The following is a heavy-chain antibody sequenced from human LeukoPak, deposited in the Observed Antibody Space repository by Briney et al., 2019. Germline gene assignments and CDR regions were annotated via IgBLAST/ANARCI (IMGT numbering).Heavy chain of an antibody. J-gene: IGHJ4*02. D-gene: IGHD2-2*01. CDR2: ISAYNGDT. Sequence: ASVKVSCKASGYTFISYGISWVRQAPGQGLEWMGWISAYNGDTNYAQKLQGRVTMTTDTSTSTAYMELTSLRSDDTAVYYCAGGVVPAAQTVPRWGQGTLVTVSS. V-gene: IGHV1-18*01. CDR3: AGGVVPAAQTVPR. CDR1: GYTFISYG.